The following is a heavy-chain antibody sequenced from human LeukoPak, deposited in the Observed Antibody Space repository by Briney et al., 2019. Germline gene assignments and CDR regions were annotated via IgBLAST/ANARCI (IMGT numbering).Heavy chain of an antibody. Sequence: GGSLSLSCAASGFTLSSYGMHWVRQAPGKGLEWVAVIWYDGSNKYYADSVKGRFTISRDNSKNTLYLQMNSLRAEDTAVYYCAKEGMSGSYLDYWGQGTLVTVSS. CDR2: IWYDGSNK. CDR1: GFTLSSYG. J-gene: IGHJ4*02. V-gene: IGHV3-33*06. D-gene: IGHD1-26*01. CDR3: AKEGMSGSYLDY.